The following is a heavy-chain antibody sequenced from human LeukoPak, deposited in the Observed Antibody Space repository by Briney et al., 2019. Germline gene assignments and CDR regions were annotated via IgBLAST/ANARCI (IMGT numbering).Heavy chain of an antibody. V-gene: IGHV3-43*01. Sequence: GGSLRLSCAASGFTSDDYTMHWVRQAPGKGLGWVSLISWDGGSTYYADSVKGRFTISRDNSKNSLYLQMNSLRTEDTALYYCAKPSPGESIVVWLLRGGDYFDYWGQGTLVTVSS. D-gene: IGHD3-22*01. CDR2: ISWDGGST. CDR1: GFTSDDYT. CDR3: AKPSPGESIVVWLLRGGDYFDY. J-gene: IGHJ4*02.